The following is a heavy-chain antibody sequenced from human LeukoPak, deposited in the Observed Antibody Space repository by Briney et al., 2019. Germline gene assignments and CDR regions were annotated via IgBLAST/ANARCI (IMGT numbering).Heavy chain of an antibody. V-gene: IGHV4-30-4*01. D-gene: IGHD3-22*01. Sequence: SQTLSLTCTVSGGSISSGDYYWSWIRQPPGKGLEWIGYIYYSGSTYYNPSLESRVTISVDTSKNQFSLKLSSVTAADTAVYYCARGKEYYHDSSGYNYYFDYWGQGTLVTVSS. CDR2: IYYSGST. CDR1: GGSISSGDYY. CDR3: ARGKEYYHDSSGYNYYFDY. J-gene: IGHJ4*02.